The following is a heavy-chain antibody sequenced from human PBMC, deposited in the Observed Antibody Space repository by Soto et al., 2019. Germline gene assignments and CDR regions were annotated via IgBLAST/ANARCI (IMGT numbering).Heavy chain of an antibody. CDR2: ISSSSSYI. D-gene: IGHD1-26*01. Sequence: EVQLVESGGGLVKPGGSLRLSCAASGFTFSSYSMNWVRQAPGKGLEWVSSISSSSSYIYYADSVKDRFTISRDNAKNSLYLQMNSLRAEDTAVYYCARGRRGKYFDYWGQGTLVTVSS. CDR3: ARGRRGKYFDY. V-gene: IGHV3-21*01. CDR1: GFTFSSYS. J-gene: IGHJ4*02.